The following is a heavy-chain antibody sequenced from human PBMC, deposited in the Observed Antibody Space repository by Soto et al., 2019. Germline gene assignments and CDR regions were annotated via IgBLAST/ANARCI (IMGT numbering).Heavy chain of an antibody. V-gene: IGHV1-18*04. CDR1: GYTDTSHT. CDR3: ARVLYDSRGYYHDD. CDR2: ISAYRGNT. D-gene: IGHD3-22*01. J-gene: IGHJ4*02. Sequence: ASVKVSCKASGYTDTSHTMGWVRQAPGEGLEWMGWISAYRGNTNYAQKFQDRVTMTRDTSTSTTYMELKSLRSDDTAVYYCARVLYDSRGYYHDDWGKGTLVTNCS.